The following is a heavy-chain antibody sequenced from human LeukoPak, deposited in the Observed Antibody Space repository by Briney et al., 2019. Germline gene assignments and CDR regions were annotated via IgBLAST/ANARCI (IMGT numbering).Heavy chain of an antibody. CDR1: GGSFSGYY. CDR2: INHSGST. D-gene: IGHD3-10*01. J-gene: IGHJ4*02. CDR3: ARLYYYGSGSYYKALYYFDY. Sequence: SETLSLTYAVYGGSFSGYYWSWIRQPPGKGLEWIGEINHSGSTNYNPSLKSRVTISVDTSKNQFSLKLSSVTAADTAVYYCARLYYYGSGSYYKALYYFDYWGQGTLVTVSS. V-gene: IGHV4-34*01.